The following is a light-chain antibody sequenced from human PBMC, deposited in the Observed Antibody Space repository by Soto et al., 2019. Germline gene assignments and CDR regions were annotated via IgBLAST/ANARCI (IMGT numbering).Light chain of an antibody. CDR1: SSDVGGYSY. CDR3: ASYTTSSTYV. CDR2: DVS. J-gene: IGLJ1*01. V-gene: IGLV2-14*01. Sequence: QSVLTQPASVSVSPGQSIAISCTGTSSDVGGYSYVSWYQQQPGKAPKLVISDVSNRPSGVSDRFSGSKSGNTASLPISGLQTEDEADYYCASYTTSSTYVFGTGTKVTVL.